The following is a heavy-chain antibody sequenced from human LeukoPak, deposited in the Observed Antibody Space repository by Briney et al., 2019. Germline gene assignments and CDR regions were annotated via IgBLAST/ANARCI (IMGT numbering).Heavy chain of an antibody. Sequence: GGSLRLSCAASGFTFSSYAMSWVRQAPGKGLEWVSAISGSGGSTYYADSVKGRFTISRDNSKNTLYLQMNSLRAEDTAVYYCATRPGMVRGVYYYGMDVWGQGTTVTVSS. D-gene: IGHD3-10*01. V-gene: IGHV3-23*01. CDR2: ISGSGGST. CDR1: GFTFSSYA. CDR3: ATRPGMVRGVYYYGMDV. J-gene: IGHJ6*02.